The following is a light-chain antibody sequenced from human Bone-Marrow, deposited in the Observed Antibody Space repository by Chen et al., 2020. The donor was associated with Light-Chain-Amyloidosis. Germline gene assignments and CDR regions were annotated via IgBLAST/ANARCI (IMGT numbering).Light chain of an antibody. CDR3: SSYTITNTLD. CDR1: SSDVGGDNH. J-gene: IGLJ1*01. V-gene: IGLV2-14*01. CDR2: EVT. Sequence: QSALTQPAPASASPGQSITISSTGTSSDVGGDNHGSWYQQHPDKAPKLMIYEVTNRPSCVPDRVSGSKSDNTASLTSSGLQTEDEDDYFCSSYTITNTLDFGSGTRVTVL.